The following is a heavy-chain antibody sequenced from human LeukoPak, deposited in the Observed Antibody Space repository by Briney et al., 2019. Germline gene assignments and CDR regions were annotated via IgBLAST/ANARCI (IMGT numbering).Heavy chain of an antibody. CDR1: GFTFSSYG. V-gene: IGHV3-30*02. CDR3: ASSTGDKYSSSWGAFDI. Sequence: PGGSLRLSCAASGFTFSSYGMHWVRQAPGKGLEWVAFIRYDGSNKYYADSVKGRFTISRDNSKNTLYLQMNSLRAEDTAVYYCASSTGDKYSSSWGAFDIWGQGTMVTVPS. D-gene: IGHD6-6*01. CDR2: IRYDGSNK. J-gene: IGHJ3*02.